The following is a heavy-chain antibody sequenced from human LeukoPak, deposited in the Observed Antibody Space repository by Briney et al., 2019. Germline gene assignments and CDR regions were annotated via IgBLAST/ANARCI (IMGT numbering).Heavy chain of an antibody. CDR3: ATPLYSSSEYGMDV. Sequence: GGSLRLSCAASGFTFSSYAMHWVRQAPGKGLEWVAVISYDGSNKYYADSVKGRFTISRDNSKNTLYLQMNSLRAEDTAVYYCATPLYSSSEYGMDVWGQGTTVTVSS. CDR2: ISYDGSNK. CDR1: GFTFSSYA. J-gene: IGHJ6*02. V-gene: IGHV3-30*04. D-gene: IGHD6-6*01.